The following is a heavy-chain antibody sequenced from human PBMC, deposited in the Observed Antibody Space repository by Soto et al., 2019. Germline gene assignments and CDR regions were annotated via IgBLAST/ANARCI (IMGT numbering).Heavy chain of an antibody. Sequence: PSETLSLTCAVYGGSFSGCYWSWRRQPPGRGLGWSGEINHSGSSNYNPSLQSRVTISVDTSKNQFSLKLSSVTAADTAVYYCARGKQLGYYGSGSYYKGWGYYYGMDVWGQGTTVT. CDR3: ARGKQLGYYGSGSYYKGWGYYYGMDV. J-gene: IGHJ6*02. D-gene: IGHD3-10*01. V-gene: IGHV4-34*01. CDR1: GGSFSGCY. CDR2: INHSGSS.